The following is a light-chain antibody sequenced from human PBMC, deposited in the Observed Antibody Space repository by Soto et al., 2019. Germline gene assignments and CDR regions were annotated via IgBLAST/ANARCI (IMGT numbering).Light chain of an antibody. CDR3: HHYGYGADT. CDR1: ETVGSNY. Sequence: EVVLTQSPCTLSLSPGERATLSCRASETVGSNYLAWYQQQPGQAPRLLIFDASSRATGIPDRFSGSGSGTEFSLTISRLEPEDSAVYFCHHYGYGADTFGQGTKLEI. J-gene: IGKJ2*01. CDR2: DAS. V-gene: IGKV3-20*01.